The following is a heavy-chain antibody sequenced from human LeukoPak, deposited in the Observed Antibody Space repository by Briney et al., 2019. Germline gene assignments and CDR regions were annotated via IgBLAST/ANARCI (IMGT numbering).Heavy chain of an antibody. J-gene: IGHJ6*02. CDR3: AAARMGSYNYYGMDV. D-gene: IGHD3-10*01. CDR2: IVVGSGNT. CDR1: GFTFTSSA. Sequence: SVKVSCKASGFTFTSSAVQWVRQARGQRLEWIGWIVVGSGNTNYAQKFQERVTITRDMSTSTAYMELSSLRSEDTAVYYCAAARMGSYNYYGMDVWGQGTTVTVSS. V-gene: IGHV1-58*01.